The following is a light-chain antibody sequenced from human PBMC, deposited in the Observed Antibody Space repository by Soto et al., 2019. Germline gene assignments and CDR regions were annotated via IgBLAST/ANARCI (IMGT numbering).Light chain of an antibody. CDR2: EVS. CDR1: SSDVAGYNY. CDR3: CSYAGSYFYV. Sequence: QSALTQPPSASGSPGQSVTISCTGTSSDVAGYNYVSWYQQHPGQAPKLMIYEVSKRPSGVPDRFSGSKSGNTASLTISGLQAEDEADYYCCSYAGSYFYVFGTGTKVTVL. J-gene: IGLJ1*01. V-gene: IGLV2-8*01.